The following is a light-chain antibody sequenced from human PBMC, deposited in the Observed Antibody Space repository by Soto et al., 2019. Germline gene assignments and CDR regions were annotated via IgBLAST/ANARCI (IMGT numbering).Light chain of an antibody. V-gene: IGKV1-39*01. CDR1: QSINSY. Sequence: DIQLTQSPSTLSAYVGDRVTITCRASQSINSYLNWYQQKPGKAPKLLFYAASNLQSGVPSTFSGSGSGTEFALTISSLQPEDFATYYCQQSYSSPYTFGQGTKVDIK. CDR2: AAS. J-gene: IGKJ2*01. CDR3: QQSYSSPYT.